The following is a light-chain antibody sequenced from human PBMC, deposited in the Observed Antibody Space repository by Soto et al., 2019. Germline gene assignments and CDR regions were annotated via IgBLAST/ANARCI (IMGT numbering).Light chain of an antibody. CDR2: EDT. Sequence: QSALTQPASVSGSPGQSITISCTGTSSDVGSYNLVSWYQQHPGKAPKFLIYEDTKRPSGVSNRFSGSKSGNTASLTISGLQAEDEADYCCCSYVGRSSWVFGGGTKLTVL. V-gene: IGLV2-23*01. CDR3: CSYVGRSSWV. J-gene: IGLJ3*02. CDR1: SSDVGSYNL.